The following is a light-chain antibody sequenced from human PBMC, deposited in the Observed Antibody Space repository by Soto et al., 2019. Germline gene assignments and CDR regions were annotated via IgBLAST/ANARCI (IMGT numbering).Light chain of an antibody. Sequence: QSVLTQPASVSGSPGQSITVSCTGTSSDVGGYNYVSWYQQHPGKAPRLMIYDVTNRPSGVSNRFSGSKSGNTASLTISGLQAEDEADYYCSSYRRGSTYVFGTGTNVTVL. CDR3: SSYRRGSTYV. V-gene: IGLV2-14*01. J-gene: IGLJ1*01. CDR1: SSDVGGYNY. CDR2: DVT.